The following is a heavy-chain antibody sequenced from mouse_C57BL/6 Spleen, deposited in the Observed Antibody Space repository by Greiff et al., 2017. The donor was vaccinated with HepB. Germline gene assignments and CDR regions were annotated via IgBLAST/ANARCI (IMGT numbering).Heavy chain of an antibody. CDR2: ISYDGSN. D-gene: IGHD1-1*02. CDR3: ARDGGKGDYYAMDY. V-gene: IGHV3-6*01. Sequence: VQLKESGPGLVKPSQSLSLTCSVTGYSITSCYYWYWIRQFPGNKLEWMGYISYDGSNNYNPSLKNRISITRDTSKNQFFLKLNSVTTEDTATYYCARDGGKGDYYAMDYWGQGTSVTVSS. J-gene: IGHJ4*01. CDR1: GYSITSCYY.